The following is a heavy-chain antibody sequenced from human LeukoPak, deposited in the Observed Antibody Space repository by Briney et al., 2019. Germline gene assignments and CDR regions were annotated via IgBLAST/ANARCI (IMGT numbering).Heavy chain of an antibody. V-gene: IGHV1-18*01. J-gene: IGHJ5*02. CDR2: ISAYNGNT. CDR1: GGTFSSYA. D-gene: IGHD3-3*01. CDR3: ARDKYREPYYDFWSGLNWFDP. Sequence: GASVTVSCKASGGTFSSYAISWVRQAPGQGLEWMGWISAYNGNTNYAQKLQGRVTMTTDTSTSTAYMELRSLRSDDTAVYYCARDKYREPYYDFWSGLNWFDPWGQGTLVTVSS.